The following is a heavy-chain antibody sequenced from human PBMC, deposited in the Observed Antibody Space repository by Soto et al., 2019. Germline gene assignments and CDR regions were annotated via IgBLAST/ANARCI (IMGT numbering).Heavy chain of an antibody. CDR3: ARGSTGLLDY. J-gene: IGHJ4*02. V-gene: IGHV4-4*02. Sequence: QVQLQESGPELVKPSGTLSLTCAISGGSISNTNWWTWVRQPPGKGLEWIAEIYYSGSTNYNLSLMSRVTISVDKSNYQFSLRMSSVTAADTAVYYCARGSTGLLDYCGQGTLVTVFS. CDR2: IYYSGST. D-gene: IGHD2-8*02. CDR1: GGSISNTNW.